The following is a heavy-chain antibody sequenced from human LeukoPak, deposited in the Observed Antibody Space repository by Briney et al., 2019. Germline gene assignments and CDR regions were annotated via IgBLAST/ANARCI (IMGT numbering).Heavy chain of an antibody. Sequence: GASVKVSCKASGYTFTSYYMHWVRHAPGQGLERMGIINPSCGSTSYAQKFQGRVTMTRDTSTSTVYMELSSLRSEDTAVYYCARDYESLYDFWSGYYLRFDYWGQGTLVTVSS. J-gene: IGHJ4*02. CDR3: ARDYESLYDFWSGYYLRFDY. D-gene: IGHD3-3*01. CDR1: GYTFTSYY. CDR2: INPSCGST. V-gene: IGHV1-46*01.